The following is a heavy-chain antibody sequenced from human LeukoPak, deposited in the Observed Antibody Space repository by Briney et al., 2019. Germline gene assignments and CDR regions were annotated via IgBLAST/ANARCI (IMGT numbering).Heavy chain of an antibody. D-gene: IGHD5-18*01. CDR2: ISYDGSNK. CDR3: AKDHSYGRWYYFDY. J-gene: IGHJ4*02. CDR1: GFTFSSYG. V-gene: IGHV3-30*18. Sequence: GRSLRLSCAASGFTFSSYGMHWVRQAPGKGLEWVAVISYDGSNKYYADSVKGRFTISRDNSKNTLYLQMNSLRAEDAAVYYCAKDHSYGRWYYFDYWGQGTLVTVSS.